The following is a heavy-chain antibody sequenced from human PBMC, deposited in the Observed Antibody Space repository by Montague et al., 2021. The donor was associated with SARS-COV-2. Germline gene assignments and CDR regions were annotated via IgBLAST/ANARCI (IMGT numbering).Heavy chain of an antibody. D-gene: IGHD4-23*01. J-gene: IGHJ4*02. Sequence: SETLSLTCAVSGGSINGNNWTWFLQSPGKKREGSGQIMNTNYNPSLKSRISTSVDTSKSQFCLQLASVTAADSAMYYCAMLYGGGGGRGYWGQGTLVTVSS. CDR3: AMLYGGGGGRGY. CDR2: IMNT. V-gene: IGHV4-59*01. CDR1: GGSINGNN.